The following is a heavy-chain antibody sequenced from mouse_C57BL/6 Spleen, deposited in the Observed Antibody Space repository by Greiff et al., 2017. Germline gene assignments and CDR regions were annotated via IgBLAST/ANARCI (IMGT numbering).Heavy chain of an antibody. D-gene: IGHD6-2*01. CDR3: ARNGPIVLYYYAMDY. Sequence: VMLVESGPGLVQPSQSLSITCTVSGFSLTSYGVHWVRQSPGKGLEWLGVIWSGGSTDYNAAFISRLSISKDNSKSQVFFKMNSLQADDTAIYYCARNGPIVLYYYAMDYWGQGTSVTVSS. CDR1: GFSLTSYG. J-gene: IGHJ4*01. V-gene: IGHV2-2*01. CDR2: IWSGGST.